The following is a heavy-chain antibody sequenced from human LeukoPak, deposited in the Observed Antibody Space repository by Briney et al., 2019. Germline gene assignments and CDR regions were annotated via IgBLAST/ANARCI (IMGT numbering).Heavy chain of an antibody. CDR2: IYYSGST. Sequence: SETLSLICTVSGGSISSSSYYWGWIRQPPGKGLEWIGSIYYSGSTYYNPSLKSRVTISVDTSKNQFSLKLSSVTAADTAVYYCARYSGSYLFDYWGQGTLVTVSS. CDR3: ARYSGSYLFDY. CDR1: GGSISSSSYY. V-gene: IGHV4-39*01. D-gene: IGHD1-26*01. J-gene: IGHJ4*02.